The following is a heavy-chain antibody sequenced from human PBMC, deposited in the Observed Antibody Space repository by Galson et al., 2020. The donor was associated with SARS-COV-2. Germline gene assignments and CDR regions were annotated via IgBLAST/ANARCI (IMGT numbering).Heavy chain of an antibody. D-gene: IGHD3-10*01. V-gene: IGHV3-66*01. Sequence: GGSLRLSCAASGFTVSSNYMSWVRQAPGKGLEWVSLIYSGGNTYYADSVKGRFTISRDSSKNTLYLQMNSLRAEDTAVYYCARDLSGSMVQGVRPDYYYYALDVWGQGTTVTVSS. J-gene: IGHJ6*02. CDR1: GFTVSSNY. CDR2: IYSGGNT. CDR3: ARDLSGSMVQGVRPDYYYYALDV.